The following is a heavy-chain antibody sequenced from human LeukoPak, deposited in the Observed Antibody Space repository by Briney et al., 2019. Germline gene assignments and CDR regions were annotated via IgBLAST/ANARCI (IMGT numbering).Heavy chain of an antibody. CDR1: GDSVSSNSAA. J-gene: IGHJ4*02. Sequence: SQTLSLTCAISGDSVSSNSAAWNWIRQSPSRGLEWLGRTYYRSKWYNGYAISVKGRIAVNPDTSKNQFSLHLNSVTPEDTAVYYCARSSPNFDYWGQGTLVTVSS. D-gene: IGHD2-2*01. V-gene: IGHV6-1*01. CDR2: TYYRSKWYN. CDR3: ARSSPNFDY.